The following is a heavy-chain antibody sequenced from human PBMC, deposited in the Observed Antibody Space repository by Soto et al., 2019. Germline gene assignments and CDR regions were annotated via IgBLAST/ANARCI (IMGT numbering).Heavy chain of an antibody. CDR2: ISSSSSYI. V-gene: IGHV3-21*01. D-gene: IGHD2-2*02. J-gene: IGHJ4*02. Sequence: EVQLVESGGGLAKPGGSLRLSCAASGFTFSSYSMNWVRQAPGKGLERVSSISSSSSYIYYAESVKGRFTISRDNAKNSLYLQMNSLRAEDTAVYYCAREGLEIVVVPAAIIDYWGQGTLVTVSS. CDR3: AREGLEIVVVPAAIIDY. CDR1: GFTFSSYS.